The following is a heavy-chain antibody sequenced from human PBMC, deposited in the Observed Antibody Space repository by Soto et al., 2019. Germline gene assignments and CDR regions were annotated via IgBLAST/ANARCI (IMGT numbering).Heavy chain of an antibody. CDR1: GFTFSSYE. Sequence: EVQLLESGGGVVQPGGSLRLSCEVSGFTFSSYEMYWVRQAPGKGLEWVAYISSSGETVYYAGSVQGRFTISRDNAKNSLYLQMSSLGDEDTAVYYCAREGFYAMDVWGQGTTVTVSS. CDR3: AREGFYAMDV. CDR2: ISSSGETV. D-gene: IGHD2-2*01. V-gene: IGHV3-48*03. J-gene: IGHJ6*02.